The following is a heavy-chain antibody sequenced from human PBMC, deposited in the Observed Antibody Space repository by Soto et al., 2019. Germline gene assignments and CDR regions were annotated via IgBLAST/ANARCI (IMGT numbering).Heavy chain of an antibody. CDR2: INPSGGST. D-gene: IGHD3-10*01. J-gene: IGHJ6*02. V-gene: IGHV1-46*01. Sequence: ASVKVSCKASGYTFTSYYMHWVRQAPGQGLEWMGIINPSGGSTSYAQKFQGRFTMTRDTSTSTVYMELSSLRSEDTAVYYCASPYYYGSGSYYEIYYYYGMDVWGQGTTVTVSS. CDR3: ASPYYYGSGSYYEIYYYYGMDV. CDR1: GYTFTSYY.